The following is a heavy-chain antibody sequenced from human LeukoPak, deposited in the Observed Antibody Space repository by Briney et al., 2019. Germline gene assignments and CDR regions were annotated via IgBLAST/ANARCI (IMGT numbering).Heavy chain of an antibody. CDR3: TGYSSGWYSTGINY. CDR2: INHSGST. CDR1: GGSFSGYY. J-gene: IGHJ4*02. V-gene: IGHV4-34*01. D-gene: IGHD6-19*01. Sequence: SETLSLTCAVYGGSFSGYYWSWIRQPPGKGLEWIGEINHSGSTNYNPSLKSRVTISVDTSKNQFSLKLSSVTAADTAVYYCTGYSSGWYSTGINYWGQGTLVTVSS.